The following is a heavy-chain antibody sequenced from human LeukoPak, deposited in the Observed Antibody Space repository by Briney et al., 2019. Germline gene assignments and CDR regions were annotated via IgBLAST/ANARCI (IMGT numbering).Heavy chain of an antibody. D-gene: IGHD2-21*01. CDR3: SILWSGEFYYGMDV. CDR1: GYSFTSYW. V-gene: IGHV5-10-1*01. J-gene: IGHJ6*02. Sequence: GESLRISCKGSGYSFTSYWISWVRPMPGKGLEWMGRIDPSDSYTNYSPSFQGHVTISADKSISTAYLQWSSLKASDTAMYYCSILWSGEFYYGMDVWGQGTTVTVSS. CDR2: IDPSDSYT.